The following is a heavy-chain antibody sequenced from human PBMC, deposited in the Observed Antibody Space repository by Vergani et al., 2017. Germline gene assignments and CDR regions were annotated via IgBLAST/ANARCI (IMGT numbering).Heavy chain of an antibody. CDR1: GASVSSSSYY. D-gene: IGHD3-22*01. Sequence: QVKLQESGPGLVKPSETLSLTCTVSGASVSSSSYYWGWIRQPPGKGLEWIGSIYYSGSTYYNPSLKSRVTISVDTSKNQFSLKLSSVTAADTAVYYCAIYDSSGYYFDYWGQGTLVTVSS. V-gene: IGHV4-39*01. J-gene: IGHJ4*02. CDR3: AIYDSSGYYFDY. CDR2: IYYSGST.